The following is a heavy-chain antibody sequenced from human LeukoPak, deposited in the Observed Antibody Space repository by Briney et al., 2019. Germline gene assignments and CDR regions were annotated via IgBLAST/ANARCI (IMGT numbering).Heavy chain of an antibody. V-gene: IGHV4-39*07. J-gene: IGHJ5*02. Sequence: SETLSLTCTVSGGSISRTNYYWGWIRQPPGKGLEWIGTIYYSGSSYYNPSLKSRVTISLDTSKNQFSLKLSSVTAADSAVYYCARGLAHYYDFWSGYFQTWFDPWGQGTLATVSS. CDR3: ARGLAHYYDFWSGYFQTWFDP. CDR1: GGSISRTNYY. CDR2: IYYSGSS. D-gene: IGHD3-3*01.